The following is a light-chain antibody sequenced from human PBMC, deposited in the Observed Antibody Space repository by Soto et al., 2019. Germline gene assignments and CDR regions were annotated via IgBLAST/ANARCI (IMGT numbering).Light chain of an antibody. J-gene: IGKJ1*01. CDR1: QSLLHSNGYNY. V-gene: IGKV2-28*01. CDR3: MQSLQTHRT. CDR2: LGS. Sequence: DIVMTQSPLSLPVTPGEPASISCRSSQSLLHSNGYNYLDWYLQKPGQSPQLLIYLGSNRASGVPDRFSSSGSGTDFTLKISRVEAEDVGVYYCMQSLQTHRTFGQGTKVDI.